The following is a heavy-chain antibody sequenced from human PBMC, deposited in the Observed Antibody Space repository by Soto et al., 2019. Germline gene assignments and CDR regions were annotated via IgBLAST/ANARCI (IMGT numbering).Heavy chain of an antibody. CDR1: GYTFSNYG. Sequence: QVQLMQSGAEVKKPGASVKVSCKASGYTFSNYGISWVRQAPGQGLEWMGWINGYNGYTNYAQKFQGRVTMATDTSTSTAYMELRSLRSDDTAAYYCARDGDEEANFDPWGQGTLVTVSS. V-gene: IGHV1-18*01. D-gene: IGHD4-17*01. J-gene: IGHJ5*02. CDR3: ARDGDEEANFDP. CDR2: INGYNGYT.